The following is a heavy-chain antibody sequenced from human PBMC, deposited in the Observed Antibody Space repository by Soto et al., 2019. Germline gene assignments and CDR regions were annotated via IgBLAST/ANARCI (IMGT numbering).Heavy chain of an antibody. D-gene: IGHD2-21*01. V-gene: IGHV3-30*18. CDR2: ISFHGSDK. Sequence: GGSLRLSCVVSGSTFSSYGMHWVRQAPGKGLEWVAVISFHGSDKDYADSVKGRFTISRDNSKNTLYLRMDSLRAEDTAVYYCAKDHSNALLKHHYGLDVWGRGTTVSVSS. CDR3: AKDHSNALLKHHYGLDV. J-gene: IGHJ6*02. CDR1: GSTFSSYG.